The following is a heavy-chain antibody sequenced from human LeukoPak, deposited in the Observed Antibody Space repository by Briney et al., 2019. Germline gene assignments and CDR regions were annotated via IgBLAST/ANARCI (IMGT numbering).Heavy chain of an antibody. V-gene: IGHV3-33*01. CDR2: VWYDGSKR. J-gene: IGHJ4*02. CDR3: ARDRKGFLVLLY. Sequence: GGSLRLSSAASGFTFSSFGMHWVRQAPGKGLEWVAIVWYDGSKRYYADSVKGRFTISRDDSKNTLSLQMNSLRAEDTAVYYCARDRKGFLVLLYWGQGTLVTVSS. D-gene: IGHD4/OR15-4a*01. CDR1: GFTFSSFG.